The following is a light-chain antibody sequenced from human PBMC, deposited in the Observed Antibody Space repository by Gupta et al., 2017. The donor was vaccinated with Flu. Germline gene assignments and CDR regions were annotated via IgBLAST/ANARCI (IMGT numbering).Light chain of an antibody. CDR3: LRYWGCTQPV. CDR1: TGAVTSGYY. Sequence: QTVVTQEPSLTVSPGGTVTLTCASSTGAVTSGYYPNWFQQKPRHAPRALIYGTTNRPAWTPARFSGSLGGGKAALTRSRAQPEDEAEYYGLRYWGCTQPVFGTGTKVTVL. CDR2: GTT. V-gene: IGLV7-43*01. J-gene: IGLJ1*01.